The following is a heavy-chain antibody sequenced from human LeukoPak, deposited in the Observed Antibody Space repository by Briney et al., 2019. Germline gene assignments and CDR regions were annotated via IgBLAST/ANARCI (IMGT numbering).Heavy chain of an antibody. D-gene: IGHD2-2*01. CDR2: ISSSSSYI. CDR3: ATSIVVKRGGDY. CDR1: GFTFSSYS. V-gene: IGHV3-21*01. J-gene: IGHJ4*02. Sequence: PGGSLRLSCAASGFTFSSYSMNWVRQAPGKGLEWVSSISSSSSYIYYADSVKGRFTISRDNAKNSLYLQMNSLRAEDTAVYYCATSIVVKRGGDYWGQGTLVTVSS.